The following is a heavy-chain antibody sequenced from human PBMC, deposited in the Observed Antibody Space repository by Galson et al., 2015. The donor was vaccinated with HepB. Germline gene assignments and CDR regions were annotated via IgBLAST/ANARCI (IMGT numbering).Heavy chain of an antibody. D-gene: IGHD4-17*01. CDR1: GFTFSSYA. V-gene: IGHV3-23*01. J-gene: IGHJ4*02. CDR3: AIDPDYGDYVWTIR. Sequence: SLRLSCAASGFTFSSYAMSWVRQAPGRGLEWVSAISGSGGSTYYADSVKGRFTISRDNSKNTLYLQMNSLRAEDTAVYYCAIDPDYGDYVWTIRWGQGTLVTVSS. CDR2: ISGSGGST.